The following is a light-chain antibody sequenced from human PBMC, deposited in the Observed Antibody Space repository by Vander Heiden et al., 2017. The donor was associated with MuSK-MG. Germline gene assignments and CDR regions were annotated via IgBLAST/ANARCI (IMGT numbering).Light chain of an antibody. Sequence: DIVLTQSPDSLPVSLGERATITCQSSQSILYSSNNKNYLAWYQQKPGQPTKLLIYWASTRESGVPDRFSGSGYGTDFTLTINSRQAEDVAVYYCQQDEITPPVTFGQGTKLDIK. CDR3: QQDEITPPVT. CDR2: WAS. CDR1: QSILYSSNNKNY. J-gene: IGKJ2*01. V-gene: IGKV4-1*01.